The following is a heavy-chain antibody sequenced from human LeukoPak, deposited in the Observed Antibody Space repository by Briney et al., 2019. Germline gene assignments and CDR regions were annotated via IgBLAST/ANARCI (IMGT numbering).Heavy chain of an antibody. D-gene: IGHD6-19*01. CDR1: GGSINSYY. CDR2: VYYSGGT. CDR3: ASVRGYSSGWYASRFDP. Sequence: SETLSLTCTVSGGSINSYYWSWIRQPPGKGLEWIGQVYYSGGTNYNPSLKSRVTISLDTPKKQFSLKLSSVTAADTAVYYCASVRGYSSGWYASRFDPWGQGTLVTVSS. J-gene: IGHJ5*02. V-gene: IGHV4-59*12.